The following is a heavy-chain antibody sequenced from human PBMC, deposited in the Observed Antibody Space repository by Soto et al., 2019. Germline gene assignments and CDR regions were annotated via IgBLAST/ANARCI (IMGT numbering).Heavy chain of an antibody. CDR3: AMLTSISFNSLLYYCYYMDV. CDR2: MNPNSGNT. CDR1: GYTFTSYD. D-gene: IGHD1-26*01. J-gene: IGHJ6*03. Sequence: ASVKVSCKASGYTFTSYDVTWVRQATEQGLEWMGWMNPNSGNTGYAQKFQGRVTMTRNTSISTAYMELSSLRYEDTAVYYCAMLTSISFNSLLYYCYYMDVWGKGTTVTVSS. V-gene: IGHV1-8*01.